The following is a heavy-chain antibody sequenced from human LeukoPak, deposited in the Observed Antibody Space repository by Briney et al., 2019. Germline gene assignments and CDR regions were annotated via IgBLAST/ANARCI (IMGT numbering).Heavy chain of an antibody. Sequence: PGGSLRLSCAASGFTFSSYSMNWVRQAPGKGLEWVSYISSSSSTIYYADSVKGRFTISRDNAKNSLYLQMNSLRDEDTAVYYCARLGEYYYYYYGMDVWGQGTTVTVSS. D-gene: IGHD3-10*01. CDR1: GFTFSSYS. J-gene: IGHJ6*02. CDR2: ISSSSSTI. CDR3: ARLGEYYYYYYGMDV. V-gene: IGHV3-48*02.